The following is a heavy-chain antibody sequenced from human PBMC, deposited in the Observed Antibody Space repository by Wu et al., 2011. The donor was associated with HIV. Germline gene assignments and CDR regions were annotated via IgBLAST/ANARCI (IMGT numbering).Heavy chain of an antibody. CDR1: GYTFTGYY. CDR2: IDPNRGGT. J-gene: IGHJ6*03. CDR3: ARRLADYYYYMDV. D-gene: IGHD2-21*01. Sequence: QVQLVQSGAELKKPGASVKVSCKASGYTFTGYYMHWVRQAPGQGLEWMGWIDPNRGGTNYAQKFQGRVTMTRDTSISTAYMELSSLRSDDTALYYCARRLADYYYYMDVWGQGTAVTVSS. V-gene: IGHV1-2*02.